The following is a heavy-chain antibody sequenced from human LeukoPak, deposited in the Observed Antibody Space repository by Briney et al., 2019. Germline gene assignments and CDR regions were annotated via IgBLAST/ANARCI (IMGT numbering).Heavy chain of an antibody. J-gene: IGHJ4*02. Sequence: GGSLRLSCAASGFTFSSYAMSWVRQAPGKGLEWVSGIRGSVGNTYYTDSVKGRFTISRDNAKNSLYLQLNSLRAEDTAVYYCARVNLNSSTWFNFDYWGQGTLVTVSS. V-gene: IGHV3-23*01. D-gene: IGHD6-13*01. CDR3: ARVNLNSSTWFNFDY. CDR2: IRGSVGNT. CDR1: GFTFSSYA.